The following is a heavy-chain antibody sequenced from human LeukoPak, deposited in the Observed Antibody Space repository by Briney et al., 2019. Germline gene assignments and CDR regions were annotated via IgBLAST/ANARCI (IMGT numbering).Heavy chain of an antibody. Sequence: PSETLSLTCTVSGGSISSYYWSWIRQPPGKGLEWIGYIYYSGSTNYNPSLKGRVTISVDTSKNQFSLKLSSVTAADTAVYYCARFLVIGAFDIWGQGTMVTVSS. J-gene: IGHJ3*02. CDR1: GGSISSYY. CDR3: ARFLVIGAFDI. V-gene: IGHV4-59*01. D-gene: IGHD3-22*01. CDR2: IYYSGST.